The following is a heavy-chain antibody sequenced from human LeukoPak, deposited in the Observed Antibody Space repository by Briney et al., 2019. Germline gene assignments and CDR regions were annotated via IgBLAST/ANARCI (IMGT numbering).Heavy chain of an antibody. V-gene: IGHV3-30-3*01. J-gene: IGHJ5*02. CDR3: AKGSHMTTVTTMDWFDP. Sequence: GRSLRLSCAASGFTFSSYAMHWVRQAPGKGLEWVAVISYDGSNKYYADSVKGRFTISRDNSKNTLYLQMNSLRAEDTALYYCAKGSHMTTVTTMDWFDPWGQGTLVTVSS. D-gene: IGHD4-11*01. CDR1: GFTFSSYA. CDR2: ISYDGSNK.